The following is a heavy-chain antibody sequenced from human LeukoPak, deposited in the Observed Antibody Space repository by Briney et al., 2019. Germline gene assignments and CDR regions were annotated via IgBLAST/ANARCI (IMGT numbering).Heavy chain of an antibody. CDR1: WFSPGTSGVG. J-gene: IGHJ4*02. Sequence: SGPTLLKPPQTLTLTCTFSWFSPGTSGVGVGWVRQPPGKALEWLSLIYWDDNKRYNSSLKSRLTFARDTSKNQVVITMNNVYLVNKATKDCVPGRIYCPFDYCCQGARVIVSS. CDR2: IYWDDNK. V-gene: IGHV2-5*02. CDR3: VPGRIYCPFDY. D-gene: IGHD2-8*02.